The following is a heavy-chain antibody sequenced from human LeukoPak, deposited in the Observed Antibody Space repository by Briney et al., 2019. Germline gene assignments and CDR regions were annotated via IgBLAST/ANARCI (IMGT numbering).Heavy chain of an antibody. D-gene: IGHD2-15*01. V-gene: IGHV1-2*02. CDR3: ASVVATDAFDI. J-gene: IGHJ3*02. CDR1: GYTFTRYH. CDR2: INPNSGCT. Sequence: ASVKVSCKASGYTFTRYHMHWVRQAPGQGLEWMGWINPNSGCTNYAQNFQGRVNMTRVTSISTAYMEVSRLRSDDTAVYYCASVVATDAFDIWGQGTMVTVSS.